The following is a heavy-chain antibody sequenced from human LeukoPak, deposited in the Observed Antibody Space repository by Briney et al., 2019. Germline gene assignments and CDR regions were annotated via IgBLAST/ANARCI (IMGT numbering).Heavy chain of an antibody. CDR2: ASGSGSDT. Sequence: PGGSLRLSCAASGFTFSDYAMGWVRQAPGKGLEWVSAASGSGSDTYYADSVKGRFTISRDTPKNTVYLQMNSLRAEDTAVYYCARHYYDISGYYYPFDCWGQGTLVTASS. V-gene: IGHV3-23*01. D-gene: IGHD3-22*01. CDR3: ARHYYDISGYYYPFDC. J-gene: IGHJ4*02. CDR1: GFTFSDYA.